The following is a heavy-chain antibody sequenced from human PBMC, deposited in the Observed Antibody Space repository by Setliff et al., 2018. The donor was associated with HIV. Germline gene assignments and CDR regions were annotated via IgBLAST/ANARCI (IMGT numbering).Heavy chain of an antibody. CDR3: ARDRFRGGVGTGLAEN. Sequence: GGSLRLSCAASGFTFRSYWMYWVRQPPGKGLVWVSRINIDGGSTNYTDSVKGRFTISRDNAKNTLYLQMNGLSAEDTAVYYCARDRFRGGVGTGLAENWGQGTVVTVSS. CDR2: INIDGGST. CDR1: GFTFRSYW. J-gene: IGHJ4*02. D-gene: IGHD3-16*01. V-gene: IGHV3-74*01.